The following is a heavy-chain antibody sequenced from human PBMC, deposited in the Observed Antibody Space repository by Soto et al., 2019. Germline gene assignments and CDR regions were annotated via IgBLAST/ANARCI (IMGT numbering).Heavy chain of an antibody. Sequence: QVQLQESGPGLVKPSQTLSLTCTVSGGSISSGGYYWSWIRQHPGKGLEWIGYIYYSGSTYYNPSLKSRVTISVDTSKNQFSLKLSSVTAADTAVYYCAAQPAGGPDVYNWFDPWGQGTLVTVSS. CDR3: AAQPAGGPDVYNWFDP. J-gene: IGHJ5*02. V-gene: IGHV4-31*03. CDR2: IYYSGST. D-gene: IGHD3-10*01. CDR1: GGSISSGGYY.